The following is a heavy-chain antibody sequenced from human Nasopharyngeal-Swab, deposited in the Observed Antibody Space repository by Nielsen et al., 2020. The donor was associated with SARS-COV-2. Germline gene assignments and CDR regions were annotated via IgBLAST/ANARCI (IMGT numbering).Heavy chain of an antibody. J-gene: IGHJ4*02. D-gene: IGHD6-19*01. V-gene: IGHV3-43*01. CDR1: GFTFDDYT. Sequence: GGFLRLSCAASGFTFDDYTMHWVRQAPGKGLEWVSLISWDGGSTYYADSVKGRFTISRDNSKNSLYLQMNSLRTEDTALYYCAKDAGLWQWLADWGQGTLVTVSS. CDR3: AKDAGLWQWLAD. CDR2: ISWDGGST.